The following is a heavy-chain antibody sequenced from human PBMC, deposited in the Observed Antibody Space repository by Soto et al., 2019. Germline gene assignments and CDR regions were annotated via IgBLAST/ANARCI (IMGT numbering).Heavy chain of an antibody. CDR3: ARDSRTWIQLWALDY. CDR1: GFTFSNYA. D-gene: IGHD5-18*01. CDR2: ISYDGSNK. V-gene: IGHV3-30-3*01. Sequence: QVQLVESGGGVVQPGRSLRLSCAASGFTFSNYAMHWVRQAPGKGLEWVAVISYDGSNKYYADSVKGRFTISRDNSENTLYLQMNSLRAEDTAVYYCARDSRTWIQLWALDYWGQETLVTVSS. J-gene: IGHJ4*02.